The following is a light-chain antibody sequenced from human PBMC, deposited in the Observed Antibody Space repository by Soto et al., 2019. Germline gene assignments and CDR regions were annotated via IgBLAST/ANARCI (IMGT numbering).Light chain of an antibody. CDR2: GVT. Sequence: QSALTQPASVSASPGQSITISCTGTSSDVGRYKYVSWYQHHPGKAPKFIIYGVTNRPSGVSDRFSGSKSGNTAFLSISGLQAEDEANYYCSSYTASRVYVIFGGGTKLTVL. J-gene: IGLJ2*01. CDR1: SSDVGRYKY. V-gene: IGLV2-14*01. CDR3: SSYTASRVYVI.